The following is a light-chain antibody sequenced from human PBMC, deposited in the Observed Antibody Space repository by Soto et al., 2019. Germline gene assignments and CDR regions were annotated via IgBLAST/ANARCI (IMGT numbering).Light chain of an antibody. V-gene: IGKV3-15*01. CDR1: QSVGSN. J-gene: IGKJ1*01. CDR2: DAS. CDR3: QQYNSCPRT. Sequence: EVVMTQSPATLSVSPGEGATLSCRASQSVGSNLAWYQQKAGQAPRLLVYDASTRATGIPARFSGSRSGTERTLSASGLQSEDFAYYHCQQYNSCPRTFGQGPVVEVE.